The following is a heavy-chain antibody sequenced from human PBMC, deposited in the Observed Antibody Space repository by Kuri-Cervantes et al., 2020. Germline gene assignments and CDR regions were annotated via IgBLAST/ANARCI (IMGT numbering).Heavy chain of an antibody. V-gene: IGHV3-23*01. J-gene: IGHJ4*02. CDR2: ISGSGGST. Sequence: GESLKISCAASGFTFSSYAMSWVRQAPGKGLEWVSAISGSGGSTYYADSVKGRFTISRDNAKNTVYLHMESLRAEDTAVYYCAREGGFEYSSSSRYFDYWGQGTLVTVSS. CDR3: AREGGFEYSSSSRYFDY. CDR1: GFTFSSYA. D-gene: IGHD6-6*01.